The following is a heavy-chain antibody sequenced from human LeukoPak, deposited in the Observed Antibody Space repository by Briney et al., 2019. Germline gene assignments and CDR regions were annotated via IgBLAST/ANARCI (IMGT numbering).Heavy chain of an antibody. CDR1: GGSISSNSYY. CDR2: IYYSGST. D-gene: IGHD3-3*01. V-gene: IGHV4-39*07. CDR3: ARVGNPLVTVFAWFDP. Sequence: SETLSLTCAVSGGSISSNSYYWGWIRQSPGKGLEWTGSIYYSGSTNYNPSLKSRVTISVDTSKNQFSLKLSSVTAADTAVYYCARVGNPLVTVFAWFDPWGQGTLVTVSS. J-gene: IGHJ5*02.